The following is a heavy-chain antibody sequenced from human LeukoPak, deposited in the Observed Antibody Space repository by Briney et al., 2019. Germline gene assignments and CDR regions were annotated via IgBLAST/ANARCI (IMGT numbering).Heavy chain of an antibody. Sequence: SETLSLTCTVSGGSISSSRYYWGWIRQPPGKGLEWIGSIHYSGNTYYNPSLKSRVTISVDTSKNQFSLKLSSVTAADTAVYYCARSYYDFWSGYYTPFNWFDPWGQGTLVTVSS. J-gene: IGHJ5*02. CDR1: GGSISSSRYY. CDR2: IHYSGNT. CDR3: ARSYYDFWSGYYTPFNWFDP. D-gene: IGHD3-3*01. V-gene: IGHV4-39*07.